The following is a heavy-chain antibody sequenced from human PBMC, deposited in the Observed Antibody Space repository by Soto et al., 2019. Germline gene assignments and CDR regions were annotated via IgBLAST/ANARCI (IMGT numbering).Heavy chain of an antibody. D-gene: IGHD3-16*01. J-gene: IGHJ4*02. Sequence: DLEESGGGLVKPGGSLRLSCTASGFTFSDYYMSWIRQAPGKGLEWISDISDSGRITHHADSVEGRITISRDNAKDSLYLQLNNLRPEGSAIYYCARNHGGGGLALEYWGQGTLVSVSS. CDR3: ARNHGGGGLALEY. CDR2: ISDSGRIT. CDR1: GFTFSDYY. V-gene: IGHV3-11*01.